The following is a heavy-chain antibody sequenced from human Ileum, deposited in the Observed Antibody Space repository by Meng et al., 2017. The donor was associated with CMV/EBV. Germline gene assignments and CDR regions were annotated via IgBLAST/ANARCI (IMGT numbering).Heavy chain of an antibody. D-gene: IGHD3-10*01. CDR3: AQERVILGVTGWFDP. V-gene: IGHV3-23*01. CDR1: GFTFSTYA. CDR2: VSGSGSNT. J-gene: IGHJ5*02. Sequence: GGSLRLSCGASGFTFSTYAVSWVRQAPGQGLEWVSTVSGSGSNTYYADSVKGRFTISRDNSKSTLYLQMNSLRAEDTAVYYCAQERVILGVTGWFDPWGQGTLVTVSS.